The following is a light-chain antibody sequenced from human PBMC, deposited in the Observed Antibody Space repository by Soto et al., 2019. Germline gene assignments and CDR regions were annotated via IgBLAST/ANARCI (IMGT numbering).Light chain of an antibody. J-gene: IGKJ1*01. V-gene: IGKV3-15*01. Sequence: EIVMTQSPATLSVSPGERATLSCRASQSVSSNLAWYQQKPGQAPRLLIYGASTRATGNPARFSGSGSGTEFTLTISSLQSEDLSVYYCQQYNNWPRTFGQGTKVEIK. CDR2: GAS. CDR1: QSVSSN. CDR3: QQYNNWPRT.